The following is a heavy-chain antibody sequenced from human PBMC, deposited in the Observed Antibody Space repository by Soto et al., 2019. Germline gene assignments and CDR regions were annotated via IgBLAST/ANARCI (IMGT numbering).Heavy chain of an antibody. Sequence: QITLKESGTTLVQPTQTLTLTCSFSGFSLITTGAGVGWIRQPPGKAPEWLALIYWDGEKRYSPALKSRLTITKDSSKNQVVLTMTNMDPVDTATYYCARRQSIMIRGANAFDIWGQGTFLSVSS. CDR1: GFSLITTGAG. CDR3: ARRQSIMIRGANAFDI. CDR2: IYWDGEK. J-gene: IGHJ3*02. V-gene: IGHV2-5*02. D-gene: IGHD3-10*01.